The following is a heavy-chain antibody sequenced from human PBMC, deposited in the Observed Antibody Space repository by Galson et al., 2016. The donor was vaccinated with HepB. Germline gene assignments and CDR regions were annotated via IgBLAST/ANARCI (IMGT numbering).Heavy chain of an antibody. CDR3: ARDLSGPDY. J-gene: IGHJ4*02. V-gene: IGHV3-74*01. CDR2: IEPDGSRP. CDR1: GFTFTHHQ. Sequence: SLRLSCATSGFTFTHHQMHWVRQVPGKGLVWVSRIEPDGSRPIYADSVKGRFTISRDNAENTRYLQMNSLRADDTAVYYCARDLSGPDYWGQGTLVTVSS.